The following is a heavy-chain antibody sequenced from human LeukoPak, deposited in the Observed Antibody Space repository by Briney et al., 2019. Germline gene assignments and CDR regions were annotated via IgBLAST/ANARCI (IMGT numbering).Heavy chain of an antibody. V-gene: IGHV3-23*01. CDR1: GFTFSSYA. CDR3: AKDLLQSSSWYFSPGGAFDI. J-gene: IGHJ3*02. Sequence: SGGSLRLSCAASGFTFSSYAMSWVRQAPGKGLEWVSAISGSGGSTYYADSVKGRFTISGDNSKNTLYLQMNSLRAEDTAVYYCAKDLLQSSSWYFSPGGAFDIWGQGTMVTVSS. D-gene: IGHD6-13*01. CDR2: ISGSGGST.